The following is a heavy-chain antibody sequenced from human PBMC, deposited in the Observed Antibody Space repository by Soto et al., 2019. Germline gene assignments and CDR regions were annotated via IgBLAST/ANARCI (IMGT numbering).Heavy chain of an antibody. J-gene: IGHJ4*02. CDR3: ARGDKYYYDSSGYFGRLLYYFDY. D-gene: IGHD3-22*01. Sequence: PVKVSCKASGGTFSSYAISWVRQAPGQGLEWMGGIIPIFGTANYAQKFQGKVTITADESTSTAYMELSSLRSEDTAVYYCARGDKYYYDSSGYFGRLLYYFDYWGQGTLVTVSS. CDR2: IIPIFGTA. V-gene: IGHV1-69*13. CDR1: GGTFSSYA.